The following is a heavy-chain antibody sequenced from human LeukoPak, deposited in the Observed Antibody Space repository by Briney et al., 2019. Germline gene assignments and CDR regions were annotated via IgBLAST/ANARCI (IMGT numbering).Heavy chain of an antibody. J-gene: IGHJ4*02. Sequence: GGSLRLSCAASGFTFSSYAMDWVRQAQGKGLEWVSVISDSGATTYYADSVKGRFTISRDNSKNTVYLQMNNLRAEDTAVYFCVKRFSNSWRKFDYWGQGTLVTVSP. D-gene: IGHD3-3*01. V-gene: IGHV3-23*01. CDR1: GFTFSSYA. CDR3: VKRFSNSWRKFDY. CDR2: ISDSGATT.